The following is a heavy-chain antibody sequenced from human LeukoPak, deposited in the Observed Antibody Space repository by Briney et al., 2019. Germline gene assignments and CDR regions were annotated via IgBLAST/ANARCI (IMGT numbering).Heavy chain of an antibody. J-gene: IGHJ4*02. CDR1: GFTFSSYA. Sequence: PGGSLRLSCEASGFTFSSYAMTWVRQAPGKGLEWVSGISSSGINTYYADSVKGRFTISRDNSRNTLYLQMNSLRAEDTAVYYCAKIWGSWCFGDWGRGTLVTVSS. V-gene: IGHV3-23*01. D-gene: IGHD3-16*01. CDR2: ISSSGINT. CDR3: AKIWGSWCFGD.